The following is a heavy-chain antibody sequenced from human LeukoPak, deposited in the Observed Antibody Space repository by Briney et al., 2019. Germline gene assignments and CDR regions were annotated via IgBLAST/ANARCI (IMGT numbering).Heavy chain of an antibody. V-gene: IGHV3-7*01. CDR3: ARESYGGYDY. J-gene: IGHJ4*02. CDR2: INQDGSVK. Sequence: PGGSLRLSCEASGFTFSTYWMSWVRQAPGKGLEWVANINQDGSVKYYMDSVKGRFTISRGNAKNSLYLQMNTLRAEDTAVYYCARESYGGYDYWGQGALITVSS. D-gene: IGHD5-12*01. CDR1: GFTFSTYW.